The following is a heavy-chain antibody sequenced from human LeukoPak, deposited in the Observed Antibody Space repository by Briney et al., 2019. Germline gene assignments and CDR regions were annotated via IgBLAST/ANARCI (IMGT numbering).Heavy chain of an antibody. CDR3: AKDSPKSYTLGGAYYFDY. CDR1: GGSISS. J-gene: IGHJ4*02. Sequence: LSLTCTVSGGSISSTTYYWGWIRQPPGKGLEWVAAISYDGSNINYADSVKGRFTISRDNSKNTLYLQMNSLRAEDTAVYYCAKDSPKSYTLGGAYYFDYWGQGTLLTVSS. V-gene: IGHV3-30*18. CDR2: ISYDGSNI. D-gene: IGHD3-16*01.